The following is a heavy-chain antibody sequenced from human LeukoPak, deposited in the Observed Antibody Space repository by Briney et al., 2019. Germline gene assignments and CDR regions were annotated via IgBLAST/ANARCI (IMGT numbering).Heavy chain of an antibody. CDR1: GFTFSSYA. Sequence: GGSLRLSCAASGFTFSSYAMSWVRQAPGKGLEWVSAIGGSGGSTYYADSVKGRFTISRDNSKNTLYLQMNSLRAEDTAVYYCAKKGSGSFSHFDYWGQGTLVTVSS. D-gene: IGHD1-26*01. CDR2: IGGSGGST. V-gene: IGHV3-23*01. J-gene: IGHJ4*02. CDR3: AKKGSGSFSHFDY.